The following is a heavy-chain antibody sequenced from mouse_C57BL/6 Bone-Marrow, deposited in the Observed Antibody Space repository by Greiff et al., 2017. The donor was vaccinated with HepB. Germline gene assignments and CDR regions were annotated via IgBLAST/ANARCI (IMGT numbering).Heavy chain of an antibody. D-gene: IGHD1-1*01. CDR3: AREGTTVVAMDYFDY. V-gene: IGHV5-4*01. J-gene: IGHJ2*01. CDR1: GFTFSSYA. CDR2: ISDGGSYT. Sequence: EVMLVESGGGLVKPGGSLKLSCAASGFTFSSYAMSWVRQTPEKRLEWVATISDGGSYTYYPDNVKGRFTISRDNAKNNLYLQMSHLKSEDTAMYYCAREGTTVVAMDYFDYWGQGTTLTVSS.